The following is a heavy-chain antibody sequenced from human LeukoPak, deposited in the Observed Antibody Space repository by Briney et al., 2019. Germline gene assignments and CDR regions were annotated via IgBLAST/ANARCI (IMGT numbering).Heavy chain of an antibody. D-gene: IGHD3-3*01. CDR3: ARLAYYDFWSGYSSYGMDV. V-gene: IGHV5-51*01. J-gene: IGHJ6*02. Sequence: GESLKISCKGPGYSFTSYWIGWVRQMPGKGLEWMGIIYPGDSDTRYSPSFQGQVTISADKSISTAYLQWSSLKASDTAMYYCARLAYYDFWSGYSSYGMDVWGQGTTVTVSS. CDR2: IYPGDSDT. CDR1: GYSFTSYW.